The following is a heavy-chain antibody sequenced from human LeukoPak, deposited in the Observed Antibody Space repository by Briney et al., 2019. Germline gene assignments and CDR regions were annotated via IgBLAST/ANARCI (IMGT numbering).Heavy chain of an antibody. D-gene: IGHD3-22*01. CDR2: ISSSGSTI. V-gene: IGHV3-11*04. Sequence: PGGSLRLSCAASGFTFSDYYMSWIRQAPGKGLEWVSYISSSGSTIYYADSVKGRFTISRDNAKNSLYLQMNSLRAEDTAVYYCARDEDYYDSSGYPDYWGQGTLVTVSS. CDR1: GFTFSDYY. J-gene: IGHJ4*02. CDR3: ARDEDYYDSSGYPDY.